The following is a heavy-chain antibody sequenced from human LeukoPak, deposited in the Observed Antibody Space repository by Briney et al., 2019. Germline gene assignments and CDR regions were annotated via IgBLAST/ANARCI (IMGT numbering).Heavy chain of an antibody. CDR2: IYYSGST. CDR3: ARHGIVDSSRKYYFDY. Sequence: PSETLSLTCSVSGGSVSTYYWSWIRQPPGKGLEWIGYIYYSGSTSYNPSLKSRVTISVDTSKNQYSLDLSSVTAADTAVYYCARHGIVDSSRKYYFDYWGQGTLVTVSS. CDR1: GGSVSTYY. V-gene: IGHV4-59*08. D-gene: IGHD6-13*01. J-gene: IGHJ4*02.